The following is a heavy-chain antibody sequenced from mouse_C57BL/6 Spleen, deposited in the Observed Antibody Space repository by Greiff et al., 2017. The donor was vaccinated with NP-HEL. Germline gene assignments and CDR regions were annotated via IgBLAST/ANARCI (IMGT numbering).Heavy chain of an antibody. CDR1: GYTFTSYW. Sequence: QVQLKQPGAELVKPGASVKLSCKASGYTFTSYWMHWVKQRPGQGLEWIGMIHPNSGSTNYNEKFKSKATLTVDKSSSTAYMQLSSLTSEDSAVYYCARGGYGNYDFDYWGQGTTLTVSS. CDR2: IHPNSGST. CDR3: ARGGYGNYDFDY. V-gene: IGHV1-64*01. J-gene: IGHJ2*01. D-gene: IGHD2-10*02.